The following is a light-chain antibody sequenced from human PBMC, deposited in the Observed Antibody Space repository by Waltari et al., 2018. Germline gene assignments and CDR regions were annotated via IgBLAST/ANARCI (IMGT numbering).Light chain of an antibody. CDR3: ASWDDSLNALL. Sequence: SCTGSSSNIGTNTVNWYQQLPGTAPKLLIYSTNQWPSGVPDRFSGSKSGTSASLAISELQSEDEADYYCASWDDSLNALLFGGGTKLTVL. V-gene: IGLV1-44*01. J-gene: IGLJ2*01. CDR2: STN. CDR1: SSNIGTNT.